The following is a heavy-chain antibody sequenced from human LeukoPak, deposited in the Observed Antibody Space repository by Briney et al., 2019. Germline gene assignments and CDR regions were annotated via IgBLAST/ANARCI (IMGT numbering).Heavy chain of an antibody. J-gene: IGHJ4*02. Sequence: GGSLRLSCAISGITFRNYWMHWVRQAPGKGLVWVSHIIQDGSETFYADSVKGRFTISRDNAKNTVYLQMNSLRAEDTAVYYCATDDYRGLGYWGQGTLVTVSS. V-gene: IGHV3-74*01. D-gene: IGHD3-16*01. CDR1: GITFRNYW. CDR3: ATDDYRGLGY. CDR2: IIQDGSET.